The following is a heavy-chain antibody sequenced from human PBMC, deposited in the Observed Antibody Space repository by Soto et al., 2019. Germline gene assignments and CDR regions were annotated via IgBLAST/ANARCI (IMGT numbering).Heavy chain of an antibody. J-gene: IGHJ3*02. CDR2: INSDGSST. CDR3: ARDMNDYVWGSYRFLGDAFDI. D-gene: IGHD3-16*02. Sequence: PGGSLRLSCAASGFTFSSYWMHLVRQAPGKGLVWVSRINSDGSSTSYADSVKGRFTISRDNAKNTLYLQMNSLRAEDTAVYYCARDMNDYVWGSYRFLGDAFDIWGQGTMVTVS. V-gene: IGHV3-74*01. CDR1: GFTFSSYW.